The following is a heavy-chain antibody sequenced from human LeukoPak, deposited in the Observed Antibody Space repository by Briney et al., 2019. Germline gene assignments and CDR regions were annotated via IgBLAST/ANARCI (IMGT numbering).Heavy chain of an antibody. V-gene: IGHV4-34*01. J-gene: IGHJ4*02. CDR2: INHGGST. CDR1: GGSFSGYY. Sequence: SETLSLTCAVYGGSFSGYYWSWIRQPPGKGLEWIGEINHGGSTNYNPSLKSRVTISVDTSKNQFSLKLSSVTAADTAVYYCARGVTWFGEIDYWGQGTLVTVSS. D-gene: IGHD3-10*01. CDR3: ARGVTWFGEIDY.